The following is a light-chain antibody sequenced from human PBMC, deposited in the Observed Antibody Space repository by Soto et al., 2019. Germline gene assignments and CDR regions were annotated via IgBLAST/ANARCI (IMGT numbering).Light chain of an antibody. CDR1: QSVSSSY. CDR2: GAS. V-gene: IGKV3-20*01. J-gene: IGKJ1*01. Sequence: ESVLMPVLAISSLYQGKRATPPSRASQSVSSSYLAWYQQNRGQAPRLLIYGASSRAPGIPDRFGGSGSGTDFTLTISRLEPEDFAVYYCQQYGSSRWTFGQGTKVDIK. CDR3: QQYGSSRWT.